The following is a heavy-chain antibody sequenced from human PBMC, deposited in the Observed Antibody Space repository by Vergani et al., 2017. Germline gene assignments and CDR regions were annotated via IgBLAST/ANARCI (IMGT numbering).Heavy chain of an antibody. Sequence: QVQLQQWGAGLLKPSETLSLTCAVYGGSFSGYYWSWIRQPPGKGLEWIGEINHSGSTNYNPSLKSRVTISVDTSKNQFSLKLSSVTAADTAVYYCARDSRGSRRGNYYYYMDVWGKGP. CDR1: GGSFSGYY. CDR2: INHSGST. D-gene: IGHD2-2*01. V-gene: IGHV4-34*01. J-gene: IGHJ6*03. CDR3: ARDSRGSRRGNYYYYMDV.